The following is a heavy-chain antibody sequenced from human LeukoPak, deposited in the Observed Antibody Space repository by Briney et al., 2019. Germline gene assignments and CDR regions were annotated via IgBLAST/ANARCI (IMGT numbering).Heavy chain of an antibody. V-gene: IGHV3-74*01. Sequence: GGSLRLSCETAGFTFGSYVMHWVRRTPGKGLVWVSRISHDGFISYADSVKGRFTISRDNAKNTLILQMNSLRAEDTAVYYCARDWVYKIDYWGRGTLVTVSS. CDR1: GFTFGSYV. J-gene: IGHJ4*02. D-gene: IGHD5-24*01. CDR2: ISHDGFI. CDR3: ARDWVYKIDY.